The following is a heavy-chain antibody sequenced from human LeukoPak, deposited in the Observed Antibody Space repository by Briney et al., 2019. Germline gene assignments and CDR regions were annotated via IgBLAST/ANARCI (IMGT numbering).Heavy chain of an antibody. V-gene: IGHV3-23*01. CDR2: ISGSGGST. Sequence: GGSLRLSCAASGFTFSSYGMHWVRQAPGKGLEWVSAISGSGGSTYYADSVKGRFTISRDNSKNTLYPQMNSLRAEDTAVYYCAKVPPYSSSWYIYFQHWGQGTLVTVSS. J-gene: IGHJ1*01. CDR1: GFTFSSYG. CDR3: AKVPPYSSSWYIYFQH. D-gene: IGHD6-13*01.